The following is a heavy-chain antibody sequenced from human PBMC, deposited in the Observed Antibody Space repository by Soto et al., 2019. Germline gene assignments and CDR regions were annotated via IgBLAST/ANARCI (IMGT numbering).Heavy chain of an antibody. Sequence: PGGSLRRSCAASGFTFSSYAMSWVRQAPWKGLEWFSAISGSGGSTYYADSVKGRFTISRDNSKNTLYLQMNSLRAEDTAVYFCAKDSSAWTLEYWGQGTTVTFSS. CDR1: GFTFSSYA. J-gene: IGHJ4*02. D-gene: IGHD6-19*01. CDR2: ISGSGGST. CDR3: AKDSSAWTLEY. V-gene: IGHV3-23*01.